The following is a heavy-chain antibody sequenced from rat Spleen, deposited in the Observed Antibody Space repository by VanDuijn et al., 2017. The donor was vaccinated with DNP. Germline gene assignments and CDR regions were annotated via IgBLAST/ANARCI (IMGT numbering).Heavy chain of an antibody. Sequence: EVRLVESGGGLVQPGRSLKLSCAASGFTFSDYYMAWVRQAPTKGLELVAYISYFGDNTYSGDSVKGRFTISRDNAKNTLYLQMNSLRSEDTATYYCARGVYYYSATYWYFDFWGPGTMVSVSS. V-gene: IGHV5-22*01. CDR2: ISYFGDNT. CDR1: GFTFSDYY. CDR3: ARGVYYYSATYWYFDF. D-gene: IGHD1-1*01. J-gene: IGHJ1*01.